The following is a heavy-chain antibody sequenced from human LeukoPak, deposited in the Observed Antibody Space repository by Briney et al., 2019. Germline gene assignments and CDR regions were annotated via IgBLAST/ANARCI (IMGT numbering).Heavy chain of an antibody. D-gene: IGHD2-2*01. CDR2: INPNSGGT. J-gene: IGHJ4*02. CDR3: ARDLGEVVPAPNLGY. Sequence: VASVKVSCKASGYTFTGYYMHWVRQAPGQGPEWMGWINPNSGGTISAQKFQGRVTMTRDTSISTAYMELSGLRSDDTAVYYCARDLGEVVPAPNLGYWGQGTPVTVSS. V-gene: IGHV1-2*02. CDR1: GYTFTGYY.